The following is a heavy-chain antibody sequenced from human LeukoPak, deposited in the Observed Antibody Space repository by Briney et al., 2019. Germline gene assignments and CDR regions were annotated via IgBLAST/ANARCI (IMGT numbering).Heavy chain of an antibody. D-gene: IGHD6-19*01. Sequence: SVKVSCKASGGTFSSYAISWVRQAPGQGLEWMGGIIPIFGTANYAQKFQGRVTITADESTSTAYMELSSLRSDDTAVYYCARDSDYNSGWFIPDYWGQGTLVTVSS. V-gene: IGHV1-69*13. CDR1: GGTFSSYA. CDR3: ARDSDYNSGWFIPDY. J-gene: IGHJ4*02. CDR2: IIPIFGTA.